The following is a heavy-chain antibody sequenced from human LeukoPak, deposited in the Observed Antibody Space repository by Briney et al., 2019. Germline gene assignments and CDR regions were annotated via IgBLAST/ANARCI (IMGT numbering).Heavy chain of an antibody. CDR3: ARETGCSSTSCYIRGGGWFDP. CDR1: GGTFSSYA. J-gene: IGHJ5*02. Sequence: SVKVSCKASGGTFSSYAISWVRQAPGQGLEWMGRIIPILGIANYAQKFQGRVTITADKSTSTAYMELSSLRSEDTAVYYCARETGCSSTSCYIRGGGWFDPWGQGTLVTVSS. V-gene: IGHV1-69*04. D-gene: IGHD2-2*02. CDR2: IIPILGIA.